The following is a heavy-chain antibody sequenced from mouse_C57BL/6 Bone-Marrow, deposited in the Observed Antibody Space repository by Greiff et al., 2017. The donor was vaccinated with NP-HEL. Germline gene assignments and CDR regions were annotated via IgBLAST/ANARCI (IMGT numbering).Heavy chain of an antibody. J-gene: IGHJ3*01. D-gene: IGHD1-1*01. CDR2: IDPSDSYT. Sequence: QVQLQQSGAELVMPGALVKLSCKASGYTFTSYWMHWVKQRPGQGLEWIGEIDPSDSYTNYNEKFKSKATLTVDKSSSTAYMQLSSLTSEDSAVYYCARYGSSPWFAYWGQGTLVTVSA. V-gene: IGHV1-69*01. CDR3: ARYGSSPWFAY. CDR1: GYTFTSYW.